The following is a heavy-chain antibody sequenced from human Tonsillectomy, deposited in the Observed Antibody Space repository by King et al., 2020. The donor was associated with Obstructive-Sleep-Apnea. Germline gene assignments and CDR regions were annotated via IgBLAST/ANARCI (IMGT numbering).Heavy chain of an antibody. CDR1: GYTFTGYY. CDR2: ISPNSGGT. D-gene: IGHD2-8*01. CDR3: ARDMVLWGFGGKRAYYFDY. J-gene: IGHJ4*02. Sequence: VQLVESGAEVKKPGASVKVSCKASGYTFTGYYMHWVRQAPGQGLEWMGWISPNSGGTNYAQKFQGRVTMTRDTSISTAYMELSRLRSDDTAVYYCARDMVLWGFGGKRAYYFDYWGQGTLVTVSS. V-gene: IGHV1-2*02.